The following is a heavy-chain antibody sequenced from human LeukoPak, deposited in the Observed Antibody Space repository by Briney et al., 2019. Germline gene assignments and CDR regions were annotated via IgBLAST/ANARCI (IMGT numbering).Heavy chain of an antibody. J-gene: IGHJ3*02. Sequence: GGSLRLSCAASGFTFSSFGMHWVRQAPGKGLEWVSAISTGGDRAYYADSVKGRFTTSRNNSRNTLYLQLNSLRAEDTAIYYCAVDCSSPSCYGQSAFDIWGQGTMVTVSS. CDR2: ISTGGDRA. D-gene: IGHD2-2*01. CDR1: GFTFSSFG. CDR3: AVDCSSPSCYGQSAFDI. V-gene: IGHV3-23*01.